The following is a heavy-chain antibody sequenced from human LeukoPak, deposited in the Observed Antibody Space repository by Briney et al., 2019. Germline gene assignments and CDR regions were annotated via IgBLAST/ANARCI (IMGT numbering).Heavy chain of an antibody. V-gene: IGHV3-53*01. CDR3: ARVGNYGDFDWFDP. CDR2: IYSGGST. CDR1: GFTVSSNY. J-gene: IGHJ5*02. Sequence: PGGSLRLSCAASGFTVSSNYMSWVRQAPGKGLEWVSVIYSGGSTYYADSVKGRFTISRDNSKNTLYLQMNSLRAEDTAVYYCARVGNYGDFDWFDPWGQGTLVTVSS. D-gene: IGHD4-17*01.